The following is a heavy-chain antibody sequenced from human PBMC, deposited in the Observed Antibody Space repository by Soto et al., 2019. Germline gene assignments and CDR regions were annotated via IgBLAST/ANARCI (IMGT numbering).Heavy chain of an antibody. CDR2: INPSGGST. CDR3: AREYISGSGAGGLVY. CDR1: GYTFTSYY. V-gene: IGHV1-46*01. D-gene: IGHD3-22*01. J-gene: IGHJ4*02. Sequence: ASVKVSCKASGYTFTSYYMHWVRQAPGQGLEWMGIINPSGGSTSYAQKFQGRVTMTRDTSTSTVYMELSSLRSEDTAVYYCAREYISGSGAGGLVYWGQETLVTVPS.